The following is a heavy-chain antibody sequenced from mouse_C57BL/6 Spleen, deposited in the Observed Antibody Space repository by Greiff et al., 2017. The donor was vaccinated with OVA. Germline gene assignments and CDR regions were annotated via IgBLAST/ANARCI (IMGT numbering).Heavy chain of an antibody. D-gene: IGHD2-2*01. J-gene: IGHJ2*01. CDR2: INPNNGGT. V-gene: IGHV1-26*01. CDR1: GYTFTDYY. CDR3: ARSVGYYFDY. Sequence: VQLKESGPELVKPGASVKISCKASGYTFTDYYMNWVKQSHGKSLEWIGDINPNNGGTSYNQKFKGKATLTVDKSSSTAYMELRSLTSEDSAVYYCARSVGYYFDYWGQGTTLTVSS.